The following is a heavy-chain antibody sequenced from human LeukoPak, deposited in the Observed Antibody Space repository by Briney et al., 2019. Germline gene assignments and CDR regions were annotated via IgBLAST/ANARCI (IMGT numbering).Heavy chain of an antibody. CDR1: GGSISSGGYY. D-gene: IGHD3-16*01. V-gene: IGHV4-31*03. J-gene: IGHJ4*02. CDR2: IYYSGST. CDR3: ARETWDGGLCDY. Sequence: SETLSLTRTVSGGSISSGGYYWSWIRQHPGKGLEWIGYIYYSGSTYYNPSLKSRVTISVDTSKNRFSLKLSSVTAADTAVYYCARETWDGGLCDYWGQGTLVTVSS.